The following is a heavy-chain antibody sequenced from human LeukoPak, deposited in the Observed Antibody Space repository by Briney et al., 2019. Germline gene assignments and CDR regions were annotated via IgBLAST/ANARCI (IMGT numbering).Heavy chain of an antibody. V-gene: IGHV3-33*01. CDR2: IWYDGSNK. D-gene: IGHD4-17*01. Sequence: PGGSLRLSCAASGFTFSSYGMHWVRQAPGKGLEWVAVIWYDGSNKYCADSVKGRFTISRDNSKNTLYLQMNSLRAEDTAVYYCARDLLNGDHDYWGQGTLVTVSS. CDR3: ARDLLNGDHDY. J-gene: IGHJ4*02. CDR1: GFTFSSYG.